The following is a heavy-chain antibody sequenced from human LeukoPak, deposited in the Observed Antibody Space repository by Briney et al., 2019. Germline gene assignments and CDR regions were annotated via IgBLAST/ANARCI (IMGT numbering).Heavy chain of an antibody. CDR1: GITFSSYA. Sequence: GGSLRLSCAASGITFSSYAMAWVRQAPGKGLEWVSGISGSGGNTYYADSVKGRFTVSRDNSKNTLYLQMNSLRAEDTAVYYCARSLGTGYTQHTPPLDYWGQGTLVTVSS. D-gene: IGHD3/OR15-3a*01. CDR2: ISGSGGNT. J-gene: IGHJ4*02. CDR3: ARSLGTGYTQHTPPLDY. V-gene: IGHV3-23*01.